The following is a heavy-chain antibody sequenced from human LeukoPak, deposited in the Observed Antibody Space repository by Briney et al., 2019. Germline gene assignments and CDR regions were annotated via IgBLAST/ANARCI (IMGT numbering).Heavy chain of an antibody. V-gene: IGHV4-39*07. J-gene: IGHJ4*02. CDR2: INHSGST. CDR1: GGSISSGSYY. CDR3: ARGRYITIFGVVIKQPGY. D-gene: IGHD3-3*01. Sequence: SSETLSLTCTVSGGSISSGSYYWAWIRQPPGKGLEWIGEINHSGSTNYNPSLKSRVTISVDTSKNQFSLRLSSVTAADTAVYYCARGRYITIFGVVIKQPGYWGQGTLVTVSS.